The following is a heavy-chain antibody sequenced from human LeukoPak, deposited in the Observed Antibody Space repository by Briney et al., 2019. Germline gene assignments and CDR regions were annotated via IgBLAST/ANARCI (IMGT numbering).Heavy chain of an antibody. Sequence: SETLSLTCTVSGGSISSGGYYWSWIRQHPGKGLEWIGYIYYSGSTYYNPSLKSRVTISVDTSKNQFSLKLNSVTAADTAVYYCARDFHITMVRGIIIGGFDYWGQGTLVTVSS. V-gene: IGHV4-31*03. CDR3: ARDFHITMVRGIIIGGFDY. CDR1: GGSISSGGYY. CDR2: IYYSGST. J-gene: IGHJ4*02. D-gene: IGHD3-10*01.